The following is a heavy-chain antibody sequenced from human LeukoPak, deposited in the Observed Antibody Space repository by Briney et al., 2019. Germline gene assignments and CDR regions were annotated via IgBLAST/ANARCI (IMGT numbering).Heavy chain of an antibody. CDR3: ARVRVAATRPYYFDY. D-gene: IGHD2-15*01. J-gene: IGHJ4*02. Sequence: SETLSLTCTVSGGSISSYYWSWIRQPPGKGLEWIGYIYYSGSTNYNPSLKSRVTISVDTSKNQFSLKLSFVTAADTAVYYCARVRVAATRPYYFDYWGQGTLVTVSS. CDR1: GGSISSYY. V-gene: IGHV4-59*12. CDR2: IYYSGST.